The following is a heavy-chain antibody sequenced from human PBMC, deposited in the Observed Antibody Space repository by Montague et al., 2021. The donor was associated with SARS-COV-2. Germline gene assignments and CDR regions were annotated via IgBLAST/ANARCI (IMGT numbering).Heavy chain of an antibody. CDR3: ARRPYYYDSSGQFDP. D-gene: IGHD3-22*01. CDR2: IYYNGGS. J-gene: IGHJ5*02. Sequence: TLSLTCTVSGGSISSDEYYWSWIRQHPGKGLEWIGYIYYNGGSYYNPSLKIRVTISLDTSKNQFPLNLSSVTAADTAVYYCARRPYYYDSSGQFDPWGQGVLVTVSS. V-gene: IGHV4-31*03. CDR1: GGSISSDEYY.